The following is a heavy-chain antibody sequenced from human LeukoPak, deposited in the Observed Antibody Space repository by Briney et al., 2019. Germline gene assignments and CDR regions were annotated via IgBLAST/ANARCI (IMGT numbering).Heavy chain of an antibody. J-gene: IGHJ4*02. CDR3: AKEMYDY. CDR1: GFTFSNYG. V-gene: IGHV3-30*18. CDR2: ISYDGSNK. Sequence: GGSLRLSCVASGFTFSNYGMHWVRQAPGKGLEWVAVISYDGSNKYYADSVKGRFTISRDNSKNTLYLQMNSLRAEDTAVYYCAKEMYDYWGQGTLVTVSS.